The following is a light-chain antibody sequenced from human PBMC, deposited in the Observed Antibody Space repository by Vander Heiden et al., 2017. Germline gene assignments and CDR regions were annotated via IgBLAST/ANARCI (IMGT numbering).Light chain of an antibody. J-gene: IGLJ1*01. CDR1: SSDVGGYNY. V-gene: IGLV2-14*03. Sequence: QSALTQPASVSWSPEQSNTIPCPGTSSDVGGYNYVSWYQQHPGKAPKLMIYDVSNRPSGVSNRFSGYKSGNTASLTISGLQAEDEADYYCSSYTSSSTYVFGTGTKVTVL. CDR3: SSYTSSSTYV. CDR2: DVS.